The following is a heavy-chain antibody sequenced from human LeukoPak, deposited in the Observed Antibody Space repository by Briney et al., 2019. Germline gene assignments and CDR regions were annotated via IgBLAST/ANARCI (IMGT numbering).Heavy chain of an antibody. D-gene: IGHD6-19*01. CDR3: ARGVVAGSLGDYYYYMDS. CDR1: GGSFSGHY. Sequence: SETLSLTCAVYGGSFSGHYWTWIRQSPGKALDWVGEINHRGSAHYAPSLRSRVTISVDTAKNQFSLRLNSVTAADTAVYYCARGVVAGSLGDYYYYMDSWGKGTTVTVFS. V-gene: IGHV4-34*01. CDR2: INHRGSA. J-gene: IGHJ6*03.